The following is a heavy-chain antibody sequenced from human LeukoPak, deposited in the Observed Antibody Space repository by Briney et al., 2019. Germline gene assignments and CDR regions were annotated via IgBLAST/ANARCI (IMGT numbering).Heavy chain of an antibody. V-gene: IGHV3-30*02. J-gene: IGHJ6*03. CDR2: IRYDGTNK. D-gene: IGHD4-17*01. Sequence: GGSLRLSCAASGFTFSTYGIHWVRQAPGKGVEWVAFIRYDGTNKWYADYVKGRFTISRDNSKNMLYLQMNSLRAEDTAVYHCAKDRDYGDYPSAYYYYMDVWGKGTTVTVSS. CDR1: GFTFSTYG. CDR3: AKDRDYGDYPSAYYYYMDV.